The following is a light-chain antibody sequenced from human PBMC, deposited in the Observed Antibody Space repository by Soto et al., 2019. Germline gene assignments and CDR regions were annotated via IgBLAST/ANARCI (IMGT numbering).Light chain of an antibody. J-gene: IGKJ1*01. CDR2: TAL. V-gene: IGKV1-39*01. CDR3: QQTYSSPQWT. Sequence: DIQITQPPFSLSASVGDRVPITCRASQSIISCLTWYRQKPGKPPNLLIYTALILQMGIPSRFTAYGSGTDFTNTIRSLQPQDFATYYCQQTYSSPQWTLGQGTKVDIK. CDR1: QSIISC.